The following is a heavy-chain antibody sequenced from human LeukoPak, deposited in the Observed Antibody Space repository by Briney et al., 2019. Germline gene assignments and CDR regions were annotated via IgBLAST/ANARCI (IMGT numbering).Heavy chain of an antibody. D-gene: IGHD3-3*01. J-gene: IGHJ3*02. CDR1: GGSFSGYY. CDR2: INHSGST. V-gene: IGHV4-34*01. Sequence: PSETLSLTCAVSGGSFSGYYWSWIRQPPGKGLEWIGEINHSGSTNYNPSLKSRVTISVDTSKNQFSLKLSSVTAADTAVYYCARAGYYDFWSGYRNHDAFDIWGQGTMVTVSS. CDR3: ARAGYYDFWSGYRNHDAFDI.